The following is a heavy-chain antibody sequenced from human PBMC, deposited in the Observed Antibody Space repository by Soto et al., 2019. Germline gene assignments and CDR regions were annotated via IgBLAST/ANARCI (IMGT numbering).Heavy chain of an antibody. V-gene: IGHV4-59*01. D-gene: IGHD6-13*01. CDR3: ARSCAYISSWYAN. CDR1: GGSISSYY. J-gene: IGHJ4*02. CDR2: IYYSGIT. Sequence: QVQLQESGPGLVKPSETLSLTCTVSGGSISSYYWGWIRQPPGKGLEWIAYIYYSGITDYNPSLKGRVTISVDTSKNQFSLKLSSVTAADTSVYYCARSCAYISSWYANWGQGTLVTVSS.